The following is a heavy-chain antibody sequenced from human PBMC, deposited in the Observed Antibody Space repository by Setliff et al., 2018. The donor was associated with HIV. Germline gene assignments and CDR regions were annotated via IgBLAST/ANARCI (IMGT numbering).Heavy chain of an antibody. D-gene: IGHD6-19*01. CDR1: GFTFTDYF. CDR3: ARAEAVAGKSYMDV. J-gene: IGHJ6*03. V-gene: IGHV3-11*04. CDR2: ISSSGITI. Sequence: GGSLRLSCAASGFTFTDYFMSWIRQAPGKGLEWVSHISSSGITIYYADSVKGRFTISRDNSKNTLYLQMNSLRAEDTAVYYCARAEAVAGKSYMDVWGKGTTVTVSS.